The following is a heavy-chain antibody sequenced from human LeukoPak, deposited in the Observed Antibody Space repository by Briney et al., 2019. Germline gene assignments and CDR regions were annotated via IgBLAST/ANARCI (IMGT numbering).Heavy chain of an antibody. D-gene: IGHD1-26*01. J-gene: IGHJ4*02. CDR1: GFTFSSNW. CDR2: INEDGSST. Sequence: GGSLRLSCAASGFTFSSNWMHWVRQAPGKGLVWVSRINEDGSSTNYADSVKGRSTIFRDNAKNTLYLQMNSLRAEDTAVYYCVRDLGGRSGHWGQGTLVTVSS. CDR3: VRDLGGRSGH. V-gene: IGHV3-74*01.